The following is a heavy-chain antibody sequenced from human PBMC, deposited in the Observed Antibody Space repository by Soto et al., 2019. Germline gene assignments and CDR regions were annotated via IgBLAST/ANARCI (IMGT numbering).Heavy chain of an antibody. D-gene: IGHD5-18*01. CDR1: GFTFSSYG. J-gene: IGHJ4*02. Sequence: PGGSLRLSCAASGFTFSSYGMHWVRQAPGKGLEWVAVIWYDGSNKYYADSVKGRFTISRDNSKNTLYLQMNSLRAEDTAVYYWARDQGYSYGYPLDDWGQGTLGTVS. CDR2: IWYDGSNK. CDR3: ARDQGYSYGYPLDD. V-gene: IGHV3-33*01.